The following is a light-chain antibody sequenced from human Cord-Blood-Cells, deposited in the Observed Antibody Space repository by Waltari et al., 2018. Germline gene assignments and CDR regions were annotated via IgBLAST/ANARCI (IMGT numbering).Light chain of an antibody. J-gene: IGLJ3*02. CDR3: SSYTSSSTRV. CDR2: DVS. Sequence: QSALTQPASVSGPPGQSTTISSTGTSSDVGGSNYVSWYQQHPGKAPKLMIYDVSKRPSGVSNRFSGSKSGNTASLTISGLQAEDEADYYCSSYTSSSTRVFGGGTKLTVL. V-gene: IGLV2-14*01. CDR1: SSDVGGSNY.